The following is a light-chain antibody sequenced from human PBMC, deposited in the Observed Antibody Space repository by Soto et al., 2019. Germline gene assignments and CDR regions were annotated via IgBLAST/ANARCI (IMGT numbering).Light chain of an antibody. CDR2: GAS. Sequence: EIVLTQSPGTLSLSPGERATLSCRASQSVSSSYLAWYQQKPGQAPRHLIYGASSRATGIPDRFSGSGSETDFTLTISRLEPEDFAVYYCQQYGSSPPKITFGPGTKLDFK. CDR1: QSVSSSY. J-gene: IGKJ3*01. CDR3: QQYGSSPPKIT. V-gene: IGKV3-20*01.